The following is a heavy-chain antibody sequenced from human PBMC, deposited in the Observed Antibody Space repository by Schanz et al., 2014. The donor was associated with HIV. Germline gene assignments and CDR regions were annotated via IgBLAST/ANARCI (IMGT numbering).Heavy chain of an antibody. CDR2: IWFDGSNK. CDR1: GFSFLRYE. J-gene: IGHJ4*02. V-gene: IGHV3-33*06. CDR3: AKPEYDSRGNSQSHFDY. D-gene: IGHD3-22*01. Sequence: VQLLESGGGLVQPGGSLRISCVASGFSFLRYEMSWVRQAPGKGLEWVAIIWFDGSNKYYADCVRGRFTISRDNSKNTLYLQMTTLRIDDTAVYYCAKPEYDSRGNSQSHFDYWGQGTLVTVSS.